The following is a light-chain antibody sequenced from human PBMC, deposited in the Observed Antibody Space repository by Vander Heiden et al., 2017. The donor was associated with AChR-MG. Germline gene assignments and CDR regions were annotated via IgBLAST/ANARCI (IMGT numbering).Light chain of an antibody. CDR2: AAS. V-gene: IGKV1-9*01. Sequence: DIQFTQSPSSPSASVGDRVTITCRASQGIGSYLAWYQQKPGKAPNLLIYAASTLQSGVPSRFSGSGSGTEFTLTISSLQPEDFATYYCQHLNSYPLTFGPGTEVDIK. J-gene: IGKJ3*01. CDR3: QHLNSYPLT. CDR1: QGIGSY.